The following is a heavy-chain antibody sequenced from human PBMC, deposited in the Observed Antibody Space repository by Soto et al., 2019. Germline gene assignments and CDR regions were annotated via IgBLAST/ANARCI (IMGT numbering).Heavy chain of an antibody. V-gene: IGHV3-23*01. CDR2: ISATGGST. CDR1: GFAFSTYG. Sequence: GGSLRLSCAASGFAFSTYGMTWVRQAPGRGLEWVSFISATGGSTFYADSMKGRFTISRDNSKNTPYLQMNSLRADDTAVYYCARTQGFFDYWGQGALVTVSS. J-gene: IGHJ4*02. CDR3: ARTQGFFDY.